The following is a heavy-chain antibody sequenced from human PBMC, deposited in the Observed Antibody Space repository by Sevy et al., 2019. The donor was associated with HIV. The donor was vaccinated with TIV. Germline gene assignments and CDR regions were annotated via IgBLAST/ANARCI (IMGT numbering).Heavy chain of an antibody. CDR1: GFTFGDYA. J-gene: IGHJ3*02. V-gene: IGHV3-49*03. CDR2: IRSKAYGGTT. Sequence: GGSLRLSCTASGFTFGDYAMSWFRQAPGKGLEWVGFIRSKAYGGTTEYASSVKGRFTNSRDASKSIAYLQMNSLKTEDTAVYYCTRGHMITFGGVIAGGAFDIWGQGTMVTVSS. CDR3: TRGHMITFGGVIAGGAFDI. D-gene: IGHD3-16*02.